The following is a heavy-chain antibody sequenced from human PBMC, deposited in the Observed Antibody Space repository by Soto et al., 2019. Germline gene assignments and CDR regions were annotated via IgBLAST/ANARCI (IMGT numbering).Heavy chain of an antibody. CDR2: IWYDGSNK. Sequence: GSLRLSCAASGFTFSSYGMHWVRQAPGKGLEWVAVIWYDGSNKYYADSVKGRFTISRDNSKNTLYLQMNSLRAEDTAVNYCARTIVATSYFDYWGQGTLVTVSS. V-gene: IGHV3-33*01. CDR1: GFTFSSYG. CDR3: ARTIVATSYFDY. J-gene: IGHJ4*02. D-gene: IGHD5-12*01.